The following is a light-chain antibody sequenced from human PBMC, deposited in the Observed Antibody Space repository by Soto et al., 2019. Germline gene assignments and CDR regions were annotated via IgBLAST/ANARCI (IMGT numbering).Light chain of an antibody. CDR1: QSVDSN. V-gene: IGKV3-15*01. Sequence: EILMTQSPATLSVSPGERATLSCRASQSVDSNLAWYQQKPGQAPRLLIYGASTRATGISARFSGSGSGTEFTLTISSLQSEDFGVYYCQQYNNWWTFGQGTKMDIK. CDR2: GAS. CDR3: QQYNNWWT. J-gene: IGKJ1*01.